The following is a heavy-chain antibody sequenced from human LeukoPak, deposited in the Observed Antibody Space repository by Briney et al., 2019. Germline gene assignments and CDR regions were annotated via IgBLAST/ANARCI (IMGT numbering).Heavy chain of an antibody. Sequence: SETLSLTCTVSGGSISSYYWSWIRQPPGKGLEWIGEINHSGSTNYNPSLKSRVTISVDTSKNQFSLKLSSVTAADTAVYYCARGTGNSSGWLQYFDYWGQGTLVTVSS. V-gene: IGHV4-34*01. J-gene: IGHJ4*02. CDR2: INHSGST. D-gene: IGHD6-19*01. CDR3: ARGTGNSSGWLQYFDY. CDR1: GGSISSYY.